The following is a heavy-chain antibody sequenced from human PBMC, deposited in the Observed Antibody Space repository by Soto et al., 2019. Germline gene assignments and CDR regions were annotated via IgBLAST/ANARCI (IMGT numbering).Heavy chain of an antibody. V-gene: IGHV3-30-3*01. Sequence: GGSLRLSCAASGFTFSSYAMHWVRQAPGKGLEWVAVISYDGSNKYYADSVKGRFTISRDNSKNTLYLQMNSLRAEDTAVYYCARDRSGWYYFDYWGQGTLVTVS. CDR2: ISYDGSNK. D-gene: IGHD6-19*01. CDR1: GFTFSSYA. J-gene: IGHJ4*02. CDR3: ARDRSGWYYFDY.